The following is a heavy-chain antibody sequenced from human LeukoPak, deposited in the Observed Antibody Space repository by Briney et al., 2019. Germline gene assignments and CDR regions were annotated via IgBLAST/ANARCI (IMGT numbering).Heavy chain of an antibody. CDR3: ARTTMMGGWFDP. D-gene: IGHD1-1*01. J-gene: IGHJ5*02. V-gene: IGHV4-30-2*01. CDR1: GGSISSGGYS. Sequence: SETLPLTCAVSGGSISSGGYSWSWIRQPPGKGLEWIGYIYHSGSTYYNPSLKSRVTISVDRSKNQFSLKLSSVTAADTAVYYCARTTMMGGWFDPWGQGTLVTVSS. CDR2: IYHSGST.